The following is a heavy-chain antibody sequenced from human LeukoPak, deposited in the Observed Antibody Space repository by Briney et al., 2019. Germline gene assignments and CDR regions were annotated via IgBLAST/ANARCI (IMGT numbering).Heavy chain of an antibody. CDR3: ARAELLSLDY. CDR2: ISYDGTNK. CDR1: GFTFSGYA. D-gene: IGHD1-7*01. Sequence: GGSLRLSCAASGFTFSGYAMHWVRQAPGKGLEWVAVISYDGTNKYYADSVKGRFTISRDNSKNTLYLQMNSLRVEDTAVYYCARAELLSLDYWGRGTLVAVSS. V-gene: IGHV3-30*04. J-gene: IGHJ4*02.